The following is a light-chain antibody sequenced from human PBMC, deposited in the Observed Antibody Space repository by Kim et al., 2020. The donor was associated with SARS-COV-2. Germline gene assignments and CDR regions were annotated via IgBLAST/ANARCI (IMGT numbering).Light chain of an antibody. CDR1: HSIRSSY. CDR2: HAS. J-gene: IGKJ2*01. CDR3: QHRSNWPMYT. Sequence: EIVLTQSPGTLSLSPGERATLSCRASHSIRSSYLAWYQQKPGQAPRLLIYHASNRATGIPARFSGSGSGTDFTLTISSLEPEDFAVYYCQHRSNWPMYTFGQGTKLEI. V-gene: IGKV3D-20*02.